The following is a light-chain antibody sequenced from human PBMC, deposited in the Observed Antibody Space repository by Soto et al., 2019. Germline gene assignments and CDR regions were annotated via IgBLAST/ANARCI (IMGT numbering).Light chain of an antibody. CDR1: QSLTIW. Sequence: DSRIKQSPSTVSASVGDRDTITCGASQSLTIWLAWYQQKPGKAPNLLIYKTSSLESGVPSRFSGSGSGTEFTLTISSLQPDDFATYYCQHWTDYSWTFGQGTKVEVK. J-gene: IGKJ1*01. CDR3: QHWTDYSWT. CDR2: KTS. V-gene: IGKV1-5*03.